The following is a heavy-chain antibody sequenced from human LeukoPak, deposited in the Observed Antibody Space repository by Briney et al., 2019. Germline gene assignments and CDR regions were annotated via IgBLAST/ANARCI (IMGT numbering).Heavy chain of an antibody. Sequence: GGSLRLSCAASGFTFSGYDMSWVRQAPGKGLEWVSYTSSSSTIYYADSVKSRFTISRDNAKNSLYLQMNSLRAEDTAVYYCARLRYYGMDVWGQGTTVTVSS. V-gene: IGHV3-69-1*01. CDR1: GFTFSGYD. CDR3: ARLRYYGMDV. CDR2: TSSSSTI. J-gene: IGHJ6*02.